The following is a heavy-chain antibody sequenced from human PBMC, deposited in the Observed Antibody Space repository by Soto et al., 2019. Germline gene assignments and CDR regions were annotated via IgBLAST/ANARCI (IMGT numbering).Heavy chain of an antibody. D-gene: IGHD2-8*01. Sequence: GGSLRLSCADSGFTFSSYSMNWVGQSPGKGLEWVSSISSSSSYIYYADSVKGRFTISRDNAKNSLYLQMNSLRAEDTAVYYCARHGLGYCTNGVCYPIDYWGQGTLVTVSS. CDR1: GFTFSSYS. CDR2: ISSSSSYI. J-gene: IGHJ4*02. CDR3: ARHGLGYCTNGVCYPIDY. V-gene: IGHV3-21*01.